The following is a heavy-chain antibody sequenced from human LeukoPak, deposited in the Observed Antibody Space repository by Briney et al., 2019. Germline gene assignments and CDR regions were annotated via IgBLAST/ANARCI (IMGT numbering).Heavy chain of an antibody. J-gene: IGHJ5*02. D-gene: IGHD6-13*01. CDR3: ARDSGSYSSIWSTKNWFDP. CDR2: INPNSGGT. CDR1: GYTFTGYY. Sequence: ASLKPSFKASGYTFTGYYMHWVRPAPGQGLEWMGWINPNSGGTNYAQKFQGRVTMTRDTSSSTAYMELSRLRSDDTVVYYCARDSGSYSSIWSTKNWFDPWGQGTLVTVSS. V-gene: IGHV1-2*02.